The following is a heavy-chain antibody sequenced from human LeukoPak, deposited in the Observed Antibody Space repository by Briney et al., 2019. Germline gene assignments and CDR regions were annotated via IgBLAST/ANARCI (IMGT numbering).Heavy chain of an antibody. D-gene: IGHD6-13*01. CDR3: AREGSSWPYYYYMDV. CDR1: GGTFSSYA. V-gene: IGHV1-69*13. CDR2: IIPIFGTA. Sequence: SVKVSCKASGGTFSSYAISWVRQAPGQGLEWMGGIIPIFGTANYAQKLQGRVTITADESTSTAYMELSSLRSEDTAVYYCAREGSSWPYYYYMDVWGKGTTVTISS. J-gene: IGHJ6*03.